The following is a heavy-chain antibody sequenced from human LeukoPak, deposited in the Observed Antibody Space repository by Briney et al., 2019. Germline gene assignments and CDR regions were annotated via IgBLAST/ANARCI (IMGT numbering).Heavy chain of an antibody. CDR2: ISTYNANT. Sequence: ASVKVSCKASGYTFTSYGISWVRQAPGQGLEWMGWISTYNANTHYPQKLQGRVTMTTDTSTSTAYMELRSLRSDDTAVYYCAREGPQTLEASDYWGQGTLVTVSS. D-gene: IGHD1-26*01. CDR1: GYTFTSYG. V-gene: IGHV1-18*01. J-gene: IGHJ4*02. CDR3: AREGPQTLEASDY.